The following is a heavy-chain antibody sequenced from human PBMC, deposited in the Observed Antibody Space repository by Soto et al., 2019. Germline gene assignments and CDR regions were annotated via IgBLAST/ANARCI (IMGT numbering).Heavy chain of an antibody. CDR3: ARVFSGWHYNNWFKP. CDR1: GGSFSGYY. J-gene: IGHJ5*02. Sequence: PSETLSLTCAVYGGSFSGYYWSWIRQPPGKGLEWIGEINHSGSTNYNPSLKSRVTISVDTSKNQFSLKLSSVTAADTAVYYCARVFSGWHYNNWFKPCGQGFLVT. V-gene: IGHV4-34*01. D-gene: IGHD6-19*01. CDR2: INHSGST.